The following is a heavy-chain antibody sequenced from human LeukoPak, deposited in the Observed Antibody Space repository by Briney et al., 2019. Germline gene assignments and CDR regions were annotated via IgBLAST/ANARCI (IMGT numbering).Heavy chain of an antibody. V-gene: IGHV1-8*01. CDR1: GYTFTSYN. D-gene: IGHD6-13*01. CDR3: ATGPHSSSWYPYYYYYMDV. J-gene: IGHJ6*03. Sequence: ASVKVSCKASGYTFTSYNINWVRQATGQGLEWMGWMNPNSGNTGYAQKFQGRVTMTRNTSISTAYMELSSLRSEDTAGYYYATGPHSSSWYPYYYYYMDVWGKGTTVTVSS. CDR2: MNPNSGNT.